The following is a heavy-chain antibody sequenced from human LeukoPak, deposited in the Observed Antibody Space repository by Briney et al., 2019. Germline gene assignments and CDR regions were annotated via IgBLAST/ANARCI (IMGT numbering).Heavy chain of an antibody. J-gene: IGHJ5*02. Sequence: GGSVRHSCAASGFTFSSYAMNWVRQTPGKGLEWVSTISGSGGSTYYADSVKGRFTISRDNSKNTPYLQMNSLRAEDTAVYYCAKSAAVPGSNWFDPWGQGTLVTVSS. CDR3: AKSAAVPGSNWFDP. CDR2: ISGSGGST. D-gene: IGHD6-19*01. V-gene: IGHV3-23*01. CDR1: GFTFSSYA.